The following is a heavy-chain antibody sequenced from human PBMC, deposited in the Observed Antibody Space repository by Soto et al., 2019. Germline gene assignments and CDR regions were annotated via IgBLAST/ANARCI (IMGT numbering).Heavy chain of an antibody. D-gene: IGHD6-19*01. V-gene: IGHV4-34*01. CDR3: ARGVAGSGFDL. J-gene: IGHJ4*02. CDR2: INHSGIT. CDR1: GGSFSGYY. Sequence: KDSESLSLTSAVYGGSFSGYYWSWIRQPPGKGLEWLGEINHSGITDYNPSLKSRITVNPDTSKNHFSLQLNSVTPDDTAVYYCARGVAGSGFDLWGQGTLVTVSS.